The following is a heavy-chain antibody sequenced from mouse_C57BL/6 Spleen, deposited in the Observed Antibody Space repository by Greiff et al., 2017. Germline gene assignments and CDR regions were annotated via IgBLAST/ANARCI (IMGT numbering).Heavy chain of an antibody. V-gene: IGHV1-64*01. D-gene: IGHD1-1*01. J-gene: IGHJ2*01. CDR3: ARGRVYYYGSDY. CDR2: IHPNSGST. CDR1: GYTFTSYW. Sequence: QVQLQQPGAELVKPGASVKLSCKASGYTFTSYWMHWVKQRPGQGLEWIGMIHPNSGSTNYNEKFKSKATLTVDKSSSTAYMQLSSLTSEDSAVYYCARGRVYYYGSDYWGQGTTLTVSS.